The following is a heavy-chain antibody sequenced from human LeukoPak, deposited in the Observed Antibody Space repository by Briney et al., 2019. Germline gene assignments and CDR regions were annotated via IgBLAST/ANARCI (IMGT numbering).Heavy chain of an antibody. Sequence: SETLSLTCTVSGGSISSHYWSWIRQPPGKGLEWIGYIYYSGSTNYNPSLKSRVTISVDTSKNQFSLKLSSVTAADTAVYYCARGWIQLSTFDYWGQGTLVTVSS. D-gene: IGHD5-18*01. CDR3: ARGWIQLSTFDY. V-gene: IGHV4-59*11. CDR1: GGSISSHY. J-gene: IGHJ4*02. CDR2: IYYSGST.